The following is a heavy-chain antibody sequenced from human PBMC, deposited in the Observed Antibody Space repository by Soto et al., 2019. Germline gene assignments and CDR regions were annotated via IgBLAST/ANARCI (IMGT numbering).Heavy chain of an antibody. Sequence: GGSLRLSCAASGFTVSNSYLIWVRQAPGKGLEWVSIIYNIGSTNYADSVEGRFTIPRDNSKNTVFLQINSLRDDDTAVYFCARVYGSSMGYFDLWGQGALVTVSS. V-gene: IGHV3-66*01. CDR1: GFTVSNSY. D-gene: IGHD3-10*01. J-gene: IGHJ4*02. CDR3: ARVYGSSMGYFDL. CDR2: IYNIGST.